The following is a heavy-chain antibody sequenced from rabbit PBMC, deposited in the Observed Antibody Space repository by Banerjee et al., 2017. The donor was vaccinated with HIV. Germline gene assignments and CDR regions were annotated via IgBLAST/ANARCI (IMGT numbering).Heavy chain of an antibody. CDR1: GFSFSSSYN. CDR2: IYAGSSGIT. CDR3: ARDGYGDNGSDYILFKL. D-gene: IGHD2-1*01. V-gene: IGHV1S45*01. Sequence: QEQLVESGGDLVQPGASLTLTCTASGFSFSSSYNMCWVRQAPGKGLEWIACIYAGSSGITYYASWAKGRFTISKTSSTTVTLQMTSLTAADTATYFCARDGYGDNGSDYILFKLWGPGTLVTVS. J-gene: IGHJ4*01.